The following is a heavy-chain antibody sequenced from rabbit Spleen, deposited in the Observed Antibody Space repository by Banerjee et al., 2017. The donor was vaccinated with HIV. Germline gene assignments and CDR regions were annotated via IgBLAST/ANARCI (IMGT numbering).Heavy chain of an antibody. V-gene: IGHV1S40*01. Sequence: QSLEESGGGLVQPEGSLTLTCKASGFSFSSSDYICWVRQAPGKGLEWISCIAGSSSGFTYSATWATGRFTISKTSSTTVTLQMTSLTAADTATYFCARDSDSSFSTYGMDLWGPGTLVTVS. CDR1: GFSFSSSDY. CDR3: ARDSDSSFSTYGMDL. D-gene: IGHD8-1*01. CDR2: IAGSSSGFT. J-gene: IGHJ6*01.